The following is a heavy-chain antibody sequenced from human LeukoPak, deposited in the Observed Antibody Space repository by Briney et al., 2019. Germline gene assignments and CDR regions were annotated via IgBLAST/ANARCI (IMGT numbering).Heavy chain of an antibody. V-gene: IGHV3-23*01. CDR3: AKCGAGAEVYYLDS. J-gene: IGHJ4*02. CDR2: ISGRGVNT. CDR1: GHTFTRFV. D-gene: IGHD2-21*01. Sequence: GGSLRLSCAPSGHTFTRFVMICARQAPGKGLEWVSAISGRGVNTYCADSVKGRFTISRDNSQNTLYLQMNSLSAEDTAVYYCAKCGAGAEVYYLDSWGRGTLVTVSS.